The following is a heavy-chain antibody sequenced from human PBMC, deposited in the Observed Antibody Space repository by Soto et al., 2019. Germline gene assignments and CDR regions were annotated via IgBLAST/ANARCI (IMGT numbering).Heavy chain of an antibody. CDR2: ISAYNGNT. CDR1: GYTFTSYG. D-gene: IGHD3-9*01. CDR3: ARVLGLWTGFGYYFDY. V-gene: IGHV1-18*01. Sequence: ASVKVSCKASGYTFTSYGISWVRQAPGQGLEWMGWISAYNGNTNYAQKLQGRVTMATDTSTSTAYKELRSLRSDDTAVYYCARVLGLWTGFGYYFDYWGQGTLVTVSS. J-gene: IGHJ4*02.